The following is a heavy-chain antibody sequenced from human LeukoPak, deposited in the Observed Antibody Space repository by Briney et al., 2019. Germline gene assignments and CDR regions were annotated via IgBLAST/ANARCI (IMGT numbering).Heavy chain of an antibody. Sequence: PGGSLRLSCAASGFTFNNYAMNWVRQAPGKGLEWVSSISSSSSYIYYADSVKGRFTISRDNAKNSLYLQMNSLRAEDTAVYYCAVPYSFGFHYFDYWGQGTLVTVSS. J-gene: IGHJ4*02. CDR1: GFTFNNYA. CDR2: ISSSSSYI. V-gene: IGHV3-21*01. CDR3: AVPYSFGFHYFDY. D-gene: IGHD5-18*01.